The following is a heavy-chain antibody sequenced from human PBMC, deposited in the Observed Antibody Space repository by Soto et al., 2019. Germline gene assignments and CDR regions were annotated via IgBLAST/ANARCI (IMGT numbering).Heavy chain of an antibody. V-gene: IGHV1-69*13. CDR3: ASWDYDILTGYYFDY. CDR1: GGTFSSYA. D-gene: IGHD3-9*01. Sequence: SVKVSCKASGGTFSSYAISWVRQAPGQGLEWMGGIIPIFGTANYAQKFQGRVTITADESTSTAYMELSSLGSEDTAVYYCASWDYDILTGYYFDYWGQGTLVTVSS. J-gene: IGHJ4*02. CDR2: IIPIFGTA.